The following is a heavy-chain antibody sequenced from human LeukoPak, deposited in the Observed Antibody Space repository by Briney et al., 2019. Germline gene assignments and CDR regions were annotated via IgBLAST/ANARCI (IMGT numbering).Heavy chain of an antibody. D-gene: IGHD1-26*01. CDR3: ARGRSNYYGMDV. Sequence: SETLSLTCSVSDGSINSYYWNWIRRPPGKGLEWIGYIYYNGNTNYSPSLKSRVTMSVDTSKNLFSLKVNSVTAADTAVYYCARGRSNYYGMDVWGQGTTVTVSS. CDR2: IYYNGNT. V-gene: IGHV4-59*01. J-gene: IGHJ6*02. CDR1: DGSINSYY.